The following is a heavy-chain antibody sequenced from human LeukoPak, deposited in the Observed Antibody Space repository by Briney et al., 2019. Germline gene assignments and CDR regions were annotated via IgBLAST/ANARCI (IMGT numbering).Heavy chain of an antibody. Sequence: GGSLRLSCAASGFTFSAFGMNWVRQAPGKGLEWVSTITKSGDSTYYVDSVKGRFTISRDNSKNTLYLQMNSLRAEDTTKYYCTKDYCGKFCSAVWGQGTTVTVSS. CDR1: GFTFSAFG. CDR2: ITKSGDST. D-gene: IGHD3-9*01. J-gene: IGHJ6*02. V-gene: IGHV3-23*01. CDR3: TKDYCGKFCSAV.